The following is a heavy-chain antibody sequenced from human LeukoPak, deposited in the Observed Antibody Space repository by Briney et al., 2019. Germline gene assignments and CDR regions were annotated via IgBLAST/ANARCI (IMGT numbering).Heavy chain of an antibody. Sequence: SETLSLTCTASGGSISSYYWSWIRQPPGKGLEWIGYIYYSGSTNYNPSLKSRVTISVDTSKNQFSLKLSSVTAADTAVYYCAGHYYGSGSYYHYWGQGTLVTVSS. J-gene: IGHJ4*02. D-gene: IGHD3-10*01. CDR1: GGSISSYY. V-gene: IGHV4-59*08. CDR3: AGHYYGSGSYYHY. CDR2: IYYSGST.